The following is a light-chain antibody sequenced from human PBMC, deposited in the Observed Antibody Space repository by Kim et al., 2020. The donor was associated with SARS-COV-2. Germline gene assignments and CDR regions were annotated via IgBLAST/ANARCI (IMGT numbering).Light chain of an antibody. CDR3: QSYDSSNWV. CDR1: SGSIAGNY. CDR2: EDN. Sequence: GKTATTSCTGSSGSIAGNYVQRYQHRPGSAPTTVIYEDNQRPSGVPDRFSGSIDSSSNSASLTISGLKTEDEADYYCQSYDSSNWVFGGGTQLTVL. J-gene: IGLJ3*02. V-gene: IGLV6-57*02.